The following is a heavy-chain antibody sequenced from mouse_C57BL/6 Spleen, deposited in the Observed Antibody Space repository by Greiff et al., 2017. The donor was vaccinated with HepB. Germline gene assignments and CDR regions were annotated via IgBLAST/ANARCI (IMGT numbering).Heavy chain of an antibody. Sequence: QVQLQQPGAELVMPGASVKLSCKASGYTFTSYWMHWVKQRPGQGLEWIGEIDPSDSYTNYNQKFKGKSTLTVDKSSSTAYMQLSSLTSEDSAVYYCARDDGYYKGFDYWGQGTTLTVSS. CDR3: ARDDGYYKGFDY. CDR1: GYTFTSYW. V-gene: IGHV1-69*01. CDR2: IDPSDSYT. J-gene: IGHJ2*01. D-gene: IGHD2-3*01.